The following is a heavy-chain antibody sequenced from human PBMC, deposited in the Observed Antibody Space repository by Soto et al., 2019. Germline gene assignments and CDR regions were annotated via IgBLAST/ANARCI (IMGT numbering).Heavy chain of an antibody. D-gene: IGHD3-10*01. CDR3: ATYYFGSGSYYRFDN. Sequence: ASVKVSCKASGYAFSFGFSWVRQAPGQGLEWMGWISASDGSTNSAQKFRGRISLTTDTTTNTAYLDLLSLTSDDTAVYFCATYYFGSGSYYRFDNWGQGTLVTVSS. J-gene: IGHJ4*02. CDR2: ISASDGST. CDR1: GYAFSFG. V-gene: IGHV1-18*01.